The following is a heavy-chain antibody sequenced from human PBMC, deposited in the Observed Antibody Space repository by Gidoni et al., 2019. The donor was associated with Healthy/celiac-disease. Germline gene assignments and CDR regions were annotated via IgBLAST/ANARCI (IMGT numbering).Heavy chain of an antibody. D-gene: IGHD6-13*01. CDR2: ISGRGGST. J-gene: IGHJ4*02. CDR1: GLTFRSYA. V-gene: IGHV3-23*01. Sequence: EVQLLESGGGLVQLGGSLRLYCAGSGLTFRSYAMSWVRQAPGKGLEWVSAISGRGGSTYYADSVKGRFTISRDNSKNTLYLQMNSLRAEDTAVYYCAKDAALIDYWGQGTLVTVSS. CDR3: AKDAALIDY.